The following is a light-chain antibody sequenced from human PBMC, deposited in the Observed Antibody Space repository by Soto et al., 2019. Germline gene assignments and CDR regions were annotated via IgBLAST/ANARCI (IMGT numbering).Light chain of an antibody. Sequence: QSVLTQPPSASGTPGQRVTISCSGSSSNIGSNYVYWYQQLPGTAPKLLIYRNNQRPSGVPDRFSGSKSGTSASLAISGLRVEDGADYYCAAWDDSLSGPVFGGGTQLTVL. CDR1: SSNIGSNY. CDR2: RNN. J-gene: IGLJ7*01. V-gene: IGLV1-47*01. CDR3: AAWDDSLSGPV.